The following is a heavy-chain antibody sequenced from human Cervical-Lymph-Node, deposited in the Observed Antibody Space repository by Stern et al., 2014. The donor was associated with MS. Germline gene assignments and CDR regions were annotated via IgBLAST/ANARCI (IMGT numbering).Heavy chain of an antibody. CDR1: GGSISSGLYY. Sequence: VQLVESGPGLVKPSQTLSLTCTVSGGSISSGLYYWTWIRQPAGKGLEWIGRIYSTGSTSYNPSRRSRVTIPLATSKNHFPLKLPSVTAADTAVYYCARVDYYDRLIDSWGQGTQVTVSS. J-gene: IGHJ5*01. D-gene: IGHD3-22*01. CDR3: ARVDYYDRLIDS. CDR2: IYSTGST. V-gene: IGHV4-61*02.